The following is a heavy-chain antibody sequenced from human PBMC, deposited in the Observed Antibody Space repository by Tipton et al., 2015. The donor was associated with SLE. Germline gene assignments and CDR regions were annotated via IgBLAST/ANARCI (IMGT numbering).Heavy chain of an antibody. CDR3: ARHDYNDYYLDY. CDR1: GDSFSSGSSS. V-gene: IGHV4-61*10. J-gene: IGHJ4*02. CDR2: IFYTGST. D-gene: IGHD4-11*01. Sequence: TLSLTCTVSGDSFSSGSSSWNWVRQPAGKGLEWIGSIFYTGSTKYNPSLQSRVTISLDTSKNQFSLKLSSVTAADTAVYYCARHDYNDYYLDYWGQGTLVTVSS.